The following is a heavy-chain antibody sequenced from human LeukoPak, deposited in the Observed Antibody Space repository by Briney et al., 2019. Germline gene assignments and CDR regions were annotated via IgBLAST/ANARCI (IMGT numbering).Heavy chain of an antibody. CDR2: ISSSSSYI. CDR3: ARDGSAMFGVGHDY. V-gene: IGHV3-21*01. D-gene: IGHD3-3*01. CDR1: GFTFSSYS. J-gene: IGHJ4*02. Sequence: PGGSLRLSCAASGFTFSSYSMNWVRQAPGKGLEWVSSISSSSSYIYYADSVKGRFTISRDNAKNSLYRQMNSLRAEDTAVYYCARDGSAMFGVGHDYWGQGTLVTVSS.